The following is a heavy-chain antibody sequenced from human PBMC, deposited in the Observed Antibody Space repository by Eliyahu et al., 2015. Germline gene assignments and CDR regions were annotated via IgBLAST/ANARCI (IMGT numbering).Heavy chain of an antibody. D-gene: IGHD3-22*01. Sequence: QVQLQESGPGLVKPSETLSLTCTVSGXSISNQYWSWIRQPPGKGLEWIGYIPHSGTTNYNPSLKSRLTMSVDTSKNQFSLKLRSVTAADTAVYYCAGSPRTDGSGYLDYWGQGTLVTVSS. CDR3: AGSPRTDGSGYLDY. V-gene: IGHV4-59*11. CDR1: GXSISNQY. J-gene: IGHJ4*02. CDR2: IPHSGTT.